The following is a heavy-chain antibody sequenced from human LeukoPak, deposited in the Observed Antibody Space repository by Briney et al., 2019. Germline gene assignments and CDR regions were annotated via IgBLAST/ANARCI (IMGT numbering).Heavy chain of an antibody. CDR2: IYPDDSDT. J-gene: IGHJ4*02. Sequence: LGEPLKISCKGSGYSFTSYWIGWVRQMPGKGLEWMGIIYPDDSDTRYSPSFQGLVTISADKSIATAYLQWSSLKASDTTIYDCVRNHYGSASYLGYGGQGTLVTVSS. D-gene: IGHD3-10*01. CDR1: GYSFTSYW. CDR3: VRNHYGSASYLGY. V-gene: IGHV5-51*01.